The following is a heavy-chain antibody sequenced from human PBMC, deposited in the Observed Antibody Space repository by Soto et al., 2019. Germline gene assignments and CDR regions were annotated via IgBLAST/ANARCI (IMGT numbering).Heavy chain of an antibody. J-gene: IGHJ4*02. CDR3: ATSNYGERD. Sequence: ELQVLESGGGLVQPGGPLRLPCAASGLTLGEYGTSWVRQAPGKGLEWVSFVSGSGDSTYYTDSVKARFTISRDSSKNTVCLQMNSLRAEDTAVYYCATSNYGERDWGQGTLVTVSS. CDR2: VSGSGDST. D-gene: IGHD3-10*01. CDR1: GLTLGEYG. V-gene: IGHV3-23*01.